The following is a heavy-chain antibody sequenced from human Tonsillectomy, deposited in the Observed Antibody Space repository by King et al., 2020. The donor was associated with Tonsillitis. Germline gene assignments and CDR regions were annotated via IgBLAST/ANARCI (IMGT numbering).Heavy chain of an antibody. V-gene: IGHV3-13*04. CDR3: ARGDTAMDAFAY. J-gene: IGHJ4*02. Sequence: VQLVEAGGGLVQPWGSLRLSCAASGFTFSSYDMHWVRQATGKVLEWVSAIGTAGDTYYPGSVKGRFTISRENAKNSLYLQMNSLRAVDTAVYYCARGDTAMDAFAYWGQGTLVTVSS. D-gene: IGHD5-18*01. CDR2: IGTAGDT. CDR1: GFTFSSYD.